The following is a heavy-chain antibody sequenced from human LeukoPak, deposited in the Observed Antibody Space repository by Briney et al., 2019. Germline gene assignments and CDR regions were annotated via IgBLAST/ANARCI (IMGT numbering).Heavy chain of an antibody. D-gene: IGHD3-10*01. V-gene: IGHV4-39*01. J-gene: IGHJ4*02. CDR2: IYYSGST. Sequence: PSEPLSLTCTVSGGSISSSRYYWGWIRQPPGKGLEWIGSIYYSGSTYYNPSLKSRVTISVDTSKNQFSLKLSSVTAADTAVYYCASFYGSGSPPRFDYWGQGTLVTVSS. CDR1: GGSISSSRYY. CDR3: ASFYGSGSPPRFDY.